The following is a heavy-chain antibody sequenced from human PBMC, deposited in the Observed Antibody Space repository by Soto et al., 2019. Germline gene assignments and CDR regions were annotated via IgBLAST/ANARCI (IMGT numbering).Heavy chain of an antibody. CDR2: IYYSGST. D-gene: IGHD5-12*01. CDR1: GGSISSYY. V-gene: IGHV4-59*01. CDR3: ARDQLVATIGWFGP. Sequence: SEPLSLTCTVSGGSISSYYWSWIRQPPGKGLEWIGYIYYSGSTNYNPSLKSRVTISVDTSKNQFSLKLSSVTAADTAVYYCARDQLVATIGWFGPWGQGTLVTVSS. J-gene: IGHJ5*02.